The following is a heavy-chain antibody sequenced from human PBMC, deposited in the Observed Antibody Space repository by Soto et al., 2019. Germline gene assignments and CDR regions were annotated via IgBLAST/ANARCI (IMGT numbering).Heavy chain of an antibody. J-gene: IGHJ1*01. CDR1: GASISSTDYY. CDR3: ARDLEGHHTDNSGLYPRPG. Sequence: SETLSLTCTLSGASISSTDYYWNCFRQAPGRGLEWIGYIHSSGSIYYNPSLKSRATMSIETARNQFALKVSYGTVADTGVYYCARDLEGHHTDNSGLYPRPGWGEGTVVT. CDR2: IHSSGSI. D-gene: IGHD5-12*01. V-gene: IGHV4-30-4*08.